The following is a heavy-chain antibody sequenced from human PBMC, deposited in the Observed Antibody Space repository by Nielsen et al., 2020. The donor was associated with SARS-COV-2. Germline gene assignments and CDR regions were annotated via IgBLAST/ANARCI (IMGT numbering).Heavy chain of an antibody. J-gene: IGHJ4*02. CDR2: IYTDGDT. D-gene: IGHD1-20*01. CDR1: GFTVSSNY. Sequence: GESLKISCAASGFTVSSNYMTWVRQAPGKGLEWVSVIYTDGDTYYADSVKGRFTISRDNSKNTLYLQMNTLRAEDTAVYYCARDSNWKFDYWGQGTLVTVSS. V-gene: IGHV3-66*01. CDR3: ARDSNWKFDY.